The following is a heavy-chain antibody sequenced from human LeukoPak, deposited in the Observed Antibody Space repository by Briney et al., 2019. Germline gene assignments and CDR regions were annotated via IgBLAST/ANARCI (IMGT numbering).Heavy chain of an antibody. CDR1: GVSISSYY. CDR2: IYYSGST. CDR3: ARGGSKGYYYYMDV. J-gene: IGHJ6*03. Sequence: SETLSLTCTVSGVSISSYYWSWIRQPPGKGLEWIGYIYYSGSTNYNPSLKSRVTISVDTSKNQFSLKLSSVTAADTAVYYCARGGSKGYYYYMDVWGKGTTVTISS. V-gene: IGHV4-59*01. D-gene: IGHD5/OR15-5a*01.